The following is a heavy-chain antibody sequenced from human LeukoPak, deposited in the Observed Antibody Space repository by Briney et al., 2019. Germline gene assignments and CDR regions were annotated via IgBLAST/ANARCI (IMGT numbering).Heavy chain of an antibody. V-gene: IGHV3-48*01. Sequence: GGSLRLSCAASGFTFSSHSMNWVRQAPGKGLAWISYVSSSSNTIKYADSVKGRFTISRDNAKNSLYLQMNSLRAEDTAVYYCARPKYYYDSSGYYPFDYWGQGTLVTVSS. D-gene: IGHD3-22*01. J-gene: IGHJ4*02. CDR1: GFTFSSHS. CDR3: ARPKYYYDSSGYYPFDY. CDR2: VSSSSNTI.